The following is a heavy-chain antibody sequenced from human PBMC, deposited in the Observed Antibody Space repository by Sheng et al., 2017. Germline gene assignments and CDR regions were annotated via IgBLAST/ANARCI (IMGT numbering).Heavy chain of an antibody. J-gene: IGHJ5*02. CDR2: IFYTGST. D-gene: IGHD6-19*01. CDR3: ATVGSSGNWFDP. V-gene: IGHV4-39*07. CDR1: GGSITSTSYY. Sequence: QLQLQESGPGLVKPSETLSLTCTVSGGSITSTSYYWGWIRQPPGKGLEWIGSIFYTGSTYYNPSLKSRVTISVDTSKNQFSLRLNSVTAADTSVYFCATVGSSGNWFDPWGQGTLVTVSS.